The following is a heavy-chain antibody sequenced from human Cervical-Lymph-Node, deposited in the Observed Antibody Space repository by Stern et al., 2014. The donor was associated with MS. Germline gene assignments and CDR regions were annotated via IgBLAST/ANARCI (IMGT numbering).Heavy chain of an antibody. Sequence: EVQLVESGGGLVQPGRSLRLSCTASGFTFGDYAMSWFRQAPGKGLEWVGFIRTKRYDETTQYGASVKGRFTISRDDSRSIAYLQMSSLKSEDTAVYYCTRGRGTNSYHWGQGGLVTVSS. CDR3: TRGRGTNSYH. CDR1: GFTFGDYA. J-gene: IGHJ4*02. CDR2: IRTKRYDETT. D-gene: IGHD2-2*01. V-gene: IGHV3-49*03.